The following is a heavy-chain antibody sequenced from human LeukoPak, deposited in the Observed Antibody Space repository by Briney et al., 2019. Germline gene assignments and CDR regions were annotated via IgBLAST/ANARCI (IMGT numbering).Heavy chain of an antibody. Sequence: GGSLRLSCVASGFPVAVNYMSWVRQPPGKGLEWVSAISGSGGSTYYADSVKGRFTISRDNSKNTLYLQMNSLRAEDTAVYYCAKDRVDYYDSSGYSPFRHWGQGTLVTVSS. V-gene: IGHV3-23*01. CDR1: GFPVAVNY. D-gene: IGHD3-22*01. CDR2: ISGSGGST. J-gene: IGHJ1*01. CDR3: AKDRVDYYDSSGYSPFRH.